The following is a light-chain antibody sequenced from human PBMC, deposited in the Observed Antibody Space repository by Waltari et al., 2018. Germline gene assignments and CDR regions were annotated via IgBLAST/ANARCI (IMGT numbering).Light chain of an antibody. CDR3: QVWESRSDLVV. CDR2: DAS. J-gene: IGLJ2*01. CDR1: NIVGKS. V-gene: IGLV3-21*02. Sequence: SYVLTQPPSVSVAPGQTARITCGGNNIVGKSVHWYQQRPGQAPVLVVYDASDRPSGIPERFSGANSGNTATLTISRVGAGDEADYFCQVWESRSDLVVFGGGTKLTVL.